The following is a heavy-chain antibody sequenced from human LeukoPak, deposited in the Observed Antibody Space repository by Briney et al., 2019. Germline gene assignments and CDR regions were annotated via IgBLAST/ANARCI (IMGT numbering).Heavy chain of an antibody. Sequence: GGSLRLSCAASGFTFSNCAMGWVRQAPGKGLKWVSGISDSGDNTYYEDSVKGRFTISRDNSKGTLYLLMNSLRAEDTAVYYCRPRIFGLEIDDGWGKEPRVTVFS. CDR3: RPRIFGLEIDDG. J-gene: IGHJ4*02. CDR2: ISDSGDNT. D-gene: IGHD3/OR15-3a*01. CDR1: GFTFSNCA. V-gene: IGHV3-23*01.